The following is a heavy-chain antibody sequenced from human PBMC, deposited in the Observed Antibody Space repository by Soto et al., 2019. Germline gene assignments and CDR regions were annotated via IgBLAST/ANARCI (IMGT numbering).Heavy chain of an antibody. J-gene: IGHJ4*02. Sequence: QVQVVQSGAEVKKPRASVKVSCKTSGYTFTSNDISWVRQAPGQGIEWMGWISAYNGNTNYAQKLQGRVTMTTDTSTSTAYMELRSLRSDDTAVYYCARDNGYSYGTGRVDYWGQGTLVTVSS. D-gene: IGHD5-18*01. CDR3: ARDNGYSYGTGRVDY. CDR1: GYTFTSND. V-gene: IGHV1-18*01. CDR2: ISAYNGNT.